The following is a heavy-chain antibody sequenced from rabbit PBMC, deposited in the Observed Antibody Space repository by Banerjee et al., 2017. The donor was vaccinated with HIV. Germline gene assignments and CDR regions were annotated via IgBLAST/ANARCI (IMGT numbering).Heavy chain of an antibody. Sequence: QEQLEESGGDLVKPEGSLTLTCTASGFSFSSSYWICWVRQAPGKGLEWIACIYAGSSGSTCYASWAKGRFTVSKTSSTTVDLKMTSLTPADTATYFCARSYGGGIGDLYYNLWGPGTLVTVS. CDR1: GFSFSSSYW. V-gene: IGHV1S45*01. J-gene: IGHJ4*01. CDR2: IYAGSSGST. CDR3: ARSYGGGIGDLYYNL. D-gene: IGHD2-1*01.